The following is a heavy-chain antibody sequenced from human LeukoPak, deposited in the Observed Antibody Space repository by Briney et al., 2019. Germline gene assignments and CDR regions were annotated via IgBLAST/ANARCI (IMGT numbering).Heavy chain of an antibody. Sequence: SGTLSLTCAVSGGSISSSNWWSWVCQPPGKGLEWIGEIYHSGSTNYNPSLRSRVTISVDKSKNQFSLKLSSVSAADTAVFYCARVSSGSYYFDYWGRGTLVTVSS. CDR2: IYHSGST. CDR3: ARVSSGSYYFDY. D-gene: IGHD1-26*01. V-gene: IGHV4-4*02. CDR1: GGSISSSNW. J-gene: IGHJ4*02.